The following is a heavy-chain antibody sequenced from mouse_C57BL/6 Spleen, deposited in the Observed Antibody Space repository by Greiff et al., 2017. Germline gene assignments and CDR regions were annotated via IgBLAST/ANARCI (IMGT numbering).Heavy chain of an antibody. D-gene: IGHD3-1*01. CDR2: IYPGDGDT. V-gene: IGHV1-80*01. CDR3: ARGHSSGPFDY. CDR1: GYAFSSYW. Sequence: VQLQQSGAELVKPGASVKISCKASGYAFSSYWMNWVKQRPGKGLEWIGQIYPGDGDTNYNGKFKGKATLTADKSSSTAYMQLSSLTSEDSAVYFCARGHSSGPFDYWGQGTTLTVSS. J-gene: IGHJ2*01.